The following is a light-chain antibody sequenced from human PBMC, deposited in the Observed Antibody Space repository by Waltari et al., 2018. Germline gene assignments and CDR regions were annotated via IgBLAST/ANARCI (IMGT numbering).Light chain of an antibody. J-gene: IGLJ2*01. CDR3: GTWDTTLSALI. CDR2: ENN. Sequence: QSVLTQSPSVSAAPGQKVTISCSGSSSNIGNDYVSWYQQLPGTAPKLFIYENNKRPSGIPDRFSGSKSGTSATLGITGLQTGDEADHYCGTWDTTLSALIFGGGTKLTVL. V-gene: IGLV1-51*02. CDR1: SSNIGNDY.